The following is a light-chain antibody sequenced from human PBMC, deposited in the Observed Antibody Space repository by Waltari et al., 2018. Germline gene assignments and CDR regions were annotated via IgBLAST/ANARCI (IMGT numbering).Light chain of an antibody. CDR1: QTVTIRS. CDR3: LQYGSLWT. Sequence: ILLTQSPCTLSLSPGESATLSFRANQTVTIRSLSRYQRMPAQATRLLMYGASNRATGVPDRFNGSGSGTDFSLSISRLEPEGFAVYYWLQYGSLWTFGQGTVVEI. J-gene: IGKJ1*01. CDR2: GAS. V-gene: IGKV3-20*01.